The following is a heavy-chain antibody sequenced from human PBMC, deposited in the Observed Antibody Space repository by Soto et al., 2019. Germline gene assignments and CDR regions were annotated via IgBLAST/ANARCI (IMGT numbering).Heavy chain of an antibody. CDR1: GFTFSGDW. J-gene: IGHJ4*02. Sequence: GGSLRLSCVASGFTFSGDWLHWVRQAAGKGLVWVSRINMDGTSTNYADSVKGRFTISRDNAKNTLYLQMNSLRVDDTAVYYCARGPRGLYHHDYWGQGALVTVSS. CDR3: ARGPRGLYHHDY. D-gene: IGHD2-8*02. V-gene: IGHV3-74*01. CDR2: INMDGTST.